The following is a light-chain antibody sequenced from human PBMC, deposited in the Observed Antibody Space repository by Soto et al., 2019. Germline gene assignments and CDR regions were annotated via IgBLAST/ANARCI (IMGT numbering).Light chain of an antibody. CDR1: QDISNY. CDR2: DAS. V-gene: IGKV1-33*01. CDR3: QQYDSLPLS. J-gene: IGKJ3*01. Sequence: DIQMTQSPSSLSASVGERVTITCQASQDISNYLNRYQQTPGKAPKLLIYDASNLETGVPSRFSGSGSGTYFTFTISGLRPEDIATYYCQQYDSLPLSFGPGTKVDI.